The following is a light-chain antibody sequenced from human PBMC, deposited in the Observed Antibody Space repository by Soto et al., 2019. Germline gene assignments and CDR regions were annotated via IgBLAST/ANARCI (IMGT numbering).Light chain of an antibody. V-gene: IGKV3-11*01. Sequence: EIVLTQSPATVSLSPGERATLSCRASQSVSSYLAWYQQKPGQAPRLLIYDASNRATGIPARFSGSGSGTDFTLTISSLEPEDFALYYCQQRSNWPITFGQGTRLEIK. J-gene: IGKJ5*01. CDR2: DAS. CDR3: QQRSNWPIT. CDR1: QSVSSY.